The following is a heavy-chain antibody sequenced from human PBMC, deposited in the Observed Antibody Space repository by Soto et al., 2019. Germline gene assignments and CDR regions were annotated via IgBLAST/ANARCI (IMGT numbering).Heavy chain of an antibody. J-gene: IGHJ4*02. V-gene: IGHV3-21*01. CDR3: ARESYDFWSGYYRYYFDH. Sequence: EVQLVESGGGLVKPGGSLRLSCAASGFTFSSYSMNWVRQAPGKGLEWVSSISSSSSYIYYADSVKGRFTISRDNAKNSLYLQMNSLRAEDTAVYYCARESYDFWSGYYRYYFDHWGQGTLVTVSS. D-gene: IGHD3-3*01. CDR2: ISSSSSYI. CDR1: GFTFSSYS.